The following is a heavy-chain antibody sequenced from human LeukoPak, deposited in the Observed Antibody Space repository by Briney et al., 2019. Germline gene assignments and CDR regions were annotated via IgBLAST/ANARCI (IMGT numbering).Heavy chain of an antibody. V-gene: IGHV4-34*01. Sequence: SETLSLTCAVYGGSFSGYYWSWIRQPPGKGLEWIGEINHSGSTNYNPSLGSRVTISVDTSKNQFSLKLSSVTAADTAVYYCARGLTFEYFQHWGQGTLVTVSS. D-gene: IGHD3-16*01. CDR3: ARGLTFEYFQH. CDR1: GGSFSGYY. CDR2: INHSGST. J-gene: IGHJ1*01.